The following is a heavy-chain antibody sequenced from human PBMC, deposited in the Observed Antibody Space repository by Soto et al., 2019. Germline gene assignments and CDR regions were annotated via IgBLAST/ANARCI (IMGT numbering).Heavy chain of an antibody. CDR1: GGSISSYY. V-gene: IGHV4-59*01. Sequence: SETLSLTCAVSGGSISSYYWSWIRQPPGKGLEWIGYIYYSGSTNYNPSLKSRVTISVDTSKNQFSLKLSSVTAADTAVYYCAGIDYYDSSGYYFVWGQGTLVTVSS. CDR3: AGIDYYDSSGYYFV. J-gene: IGHJ4*02. CDR2: IYYSGST. D-gene: IGHD3-22*01.